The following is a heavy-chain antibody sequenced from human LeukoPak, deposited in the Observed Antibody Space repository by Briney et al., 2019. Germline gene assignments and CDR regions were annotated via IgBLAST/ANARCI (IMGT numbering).Heavy chain of an antibody. CDR1: GFTFSSYS. CDR2: ISSSSYI. Sequence: GGSLRLSCAASGFTFSSYSMNWVRQAPGKGLEWVSSISSSSYIYYADSVKGRFTISRDNAKNSLYLQMNSLRAEDTAVYYCAREEYSSSWYDYWGQGTLVTVSS. D-gene: IGHD6-13*01. CDR3: AREEYSSSWYDY. V-gene: IGHV3-21*01. J-gene: IGHJ4*02.